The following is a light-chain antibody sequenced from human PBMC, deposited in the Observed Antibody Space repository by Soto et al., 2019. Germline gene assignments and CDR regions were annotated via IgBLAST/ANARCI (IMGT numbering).Light chain of an antibody. CDR1: SSDVGGYHY. V-gene: IGLV2-14*03. J-gene: IGLJ1*01. Sequence: QSALTQPASVSGSPGQSITISCTGTSSDVGGYHYLSWYQHQPGKAPKLMIYDVSDRPSGVSNRFSGSKSGNTASLTISGLQTEDEADYYCRSYTSSSTRVFGTGTKLTVL. CDR2: DVS. CDR3: RSYTSSSTRV.